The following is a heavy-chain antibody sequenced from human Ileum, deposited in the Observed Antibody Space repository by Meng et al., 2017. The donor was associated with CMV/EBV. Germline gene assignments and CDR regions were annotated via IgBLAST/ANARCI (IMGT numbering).Heavy chain of an antibody. V-gene: IGHV3-33*01. CDR2: VWHDGSGQ. CDR3: SRGGMGGRRFYFDF. Sequence: FGFSFSDHGMHWVRQAPGKGLEWVAVVWHDGSGQYYADSVKGRFTISRDNSKNTLYLLMSSLRADDTAVYYCSRGGMGGRRFYFDFWGQGNLVTVSS. J-gene: IGHJ4*01. CDR1: GFSFSDHG. D-gene: IGHD1-26*01.